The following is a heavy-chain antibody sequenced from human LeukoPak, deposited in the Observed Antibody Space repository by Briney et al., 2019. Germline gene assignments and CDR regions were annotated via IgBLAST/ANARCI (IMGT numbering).Heavy chain of an antibody. J-gene: IGHJ4*02. Sequence: PGGSLRLSCAASGFTFSSYAMCWVRQAPGKGLEWVSTINGGGVNTHYADSVGGRFTVSRDNSKNTLFLQMNSLRDEDTAVYYCAKDLYSNYGPADYWGQGNLVTVSS. D-gene: IGHD4-11*01. CDR1: GFTFSSYA. CDR2: INGGGVNT. V-gene: IGHV3-23*01. CDR3: AKDLYSNYGPADY.